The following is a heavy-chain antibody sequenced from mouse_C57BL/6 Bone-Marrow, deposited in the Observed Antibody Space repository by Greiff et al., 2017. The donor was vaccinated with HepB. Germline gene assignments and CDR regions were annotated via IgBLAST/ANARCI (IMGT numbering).Heavy chain of an antibody. D-gene: IGHD2-1*01. CDR2: IDPNSGGT. J-gene: IGHJ4*01. CDR3: ALSTMAYYYAMDD. CDR1: GYTFTSYW. V-gene: IGHV1-72*01. Sequence: VQLQQSGAELVKPGASVKLSCKASGYTFTSYWMHWVKQRPGRGLEWIGRIDPNSGGTKYNEKFKSKATLTVDKSSSTAYMQLSSLTSEDSAVYYCALSTMAYYYAMDDWGQGTSVTVSS.